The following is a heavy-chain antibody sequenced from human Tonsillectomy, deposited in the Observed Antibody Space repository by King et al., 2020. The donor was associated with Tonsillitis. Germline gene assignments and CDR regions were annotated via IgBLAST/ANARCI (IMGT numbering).Heavy chain of an antibody. V-gene: IGHV3-33*08. CDR2: ILYDGSNK. Sequence: VQLVESGGGVVQPGRSLRLSCAASGFTFSSYGMHWVRQAPGKGLEWVAVILYDGSNKDYADSVKGRFTISRDNSKNTLYLQMNSLRAEDTAVYYCARAYDDILTIDAFDIWGQGTMVTVSS. D-gene: IGHD3-9*01. CDR1: GFTFSSYG. CDR3: ARAYDDILTIDAFDI. J-gene: IGHJ3*02.